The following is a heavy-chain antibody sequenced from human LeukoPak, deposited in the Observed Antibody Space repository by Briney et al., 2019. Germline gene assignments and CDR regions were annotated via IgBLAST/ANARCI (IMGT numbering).Heavy chain of an antibody. CDR1: GFIFDNYG. Sequence: PGRSLRLSCAASGFIFDNYGIHWVRQAPDKGLEWVAFISYDGIHKNYADSVKGRFTITRDNSKKTLYLQMNSLRPDDTAVYYCARARDGYNSDYWGQGTLVTVSS. D-gene: IGHD5-24*01. J-gene: IGHJ4*02. V-gene: IGHV3-30*03. CDR2: ISYDGIHK. CDR3: ARARDGYNSDY.